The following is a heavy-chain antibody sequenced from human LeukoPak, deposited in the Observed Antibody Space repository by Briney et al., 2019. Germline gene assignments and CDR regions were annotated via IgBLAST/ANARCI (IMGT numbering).Heavy chain of an antibody. CDR1: GYTFTSYG. V-gene: IGHV1-18*01. Sequence: APVKVSCKASGYTFTSYGISWVRQAPGQGLEWMGWISAYNGNTNYAQKLQGRVTMTTDTSTSTAYMELRSLRSDDTAVYYCARDSPDTYYDFWSGKKPDLISRLMDVWGKGTTVTVSS. J-gene: IGHJ6*04. D-gene: IGHD3-3*01. CDR2: ISAYNGNT. CDR3: ARDSPDTYYDFWSGKKPDLISRLMDV.